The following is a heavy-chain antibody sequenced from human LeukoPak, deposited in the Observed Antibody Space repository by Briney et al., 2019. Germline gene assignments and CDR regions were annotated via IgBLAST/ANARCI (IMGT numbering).Heavy chain of an antibody. CDR1: GFSVSNFW. J-gene: IGHJ5*02. Sequence: GGSLRLSCTGSGFSVSNFWMAWVRQAPGKGLEWVANITEDETGKYYVDSVKGRFTISGDNAKNSLFLQMNSVRVEDTAVYYCATDAFSYPNTWGQGTQVTVSS. D-gene: IGHD3-16*01. V-gene: IGHV3-7*01. CDR3: ATDAFSYPNT. CDR2: ITEDETGK.